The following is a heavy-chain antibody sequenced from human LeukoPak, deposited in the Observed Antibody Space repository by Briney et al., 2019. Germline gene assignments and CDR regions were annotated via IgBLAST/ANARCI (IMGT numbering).Heavy chain of an antibody. Sequence: SQTLSLTSAISGDTVSSNSAAWNWIRQSPSRGLEWLGRTYYRSKWYNDYAVSVKSRITINPDTSKNQFSLQLNSVTPEDTAVYYGVRATGWYPLTYFDYWGQGTLVTVSS. CDR1: GDTVSSNSAA. V-gene: IGHV6-1*01. CDR3: VRATGWYPLTYFDY. D-gene: IGHD6-19*01. J-gene: IGHJ4*02. CDR2: TYYRSKWYN.